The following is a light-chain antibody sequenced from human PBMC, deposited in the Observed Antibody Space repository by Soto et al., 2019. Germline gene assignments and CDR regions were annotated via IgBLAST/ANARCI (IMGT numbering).Light chain of an antibody. CDR3: QQYGNSPLT. CDR2: GVS. Sequence: EILLTQSPDTLSLSPGQIATLSCRSSQSVRSDYFAWYQQKPGQAPRVIIFGVSTRATGVPDRFSGSGSGTDFTLTISRLEPEDFALYYCQQYGNSPLTFGGGTKVDIK. V-gene: IGKV3-20*01. CDR1: QSVRSDY. J-gene: IGKJ4*01.